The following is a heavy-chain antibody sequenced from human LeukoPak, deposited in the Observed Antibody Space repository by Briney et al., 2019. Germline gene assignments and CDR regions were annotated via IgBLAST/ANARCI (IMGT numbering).Heavy chain of an antibody. Sequence: GGSLRLSCAASGFTFNNYGMHWVRQAPGKGLEWVTFIRYDGSNKYYADSVKGRFTISRDNSKNTLYLQMNSLRTEETAIYYCAKVDLWSGYYTGIEYWGQGTLVTVSS. CDR3: AKVDLWSGYYTGIEY. V-gene: IGHV3-30*02. CDR1: GFTFNNYG. J-gene: IGHJ4*02. CDR2: IRYDGSNK. D-gene: IGHD3-3*01.